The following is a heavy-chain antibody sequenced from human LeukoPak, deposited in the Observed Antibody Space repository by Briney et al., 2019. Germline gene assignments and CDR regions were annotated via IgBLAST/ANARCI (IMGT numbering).Heavy chain of an antibody. D-gene: IGHD2-2*01. CDR1: GFTVSSNY. V-gene: IGHV3-23*01. J-gene: IGHJ3*02. CDR3: AKDDGGHCSRTSCGDAYDI. CDR2: LSGNGGNT. Sequence: GGSLRLSCAASGFTVSSNYMSWVRQAPGKGLEWVSALSGNGGNTYYADSVKGRFTISRDTSNNTLQLQMNSLRAEDTAVYFCAKDDGGHCSRTSCGDAYDIWGQGTMVTVAS.